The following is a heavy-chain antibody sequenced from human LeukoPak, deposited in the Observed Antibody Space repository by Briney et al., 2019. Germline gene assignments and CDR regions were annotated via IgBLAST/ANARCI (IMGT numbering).Heavy chain of an antibody. CDR1: GGSISSGGYS. Sequence: PSETLSLTCTVSGGSISSGGYSWSWIRQHPGKGLEWIGYIYYSGSTYYNPSLKSRVTISVDTSKNQFSLKLSSVTAADTAVYYCARGITTVTTHFDYWGQGTLVTVSS. D-gene: IGHD4-17*01. CDR3: ARGITTVTTHFDY. CDR2: IYYSGST. J-gene: IGHJ4*02. V-gene: IGHV4-31*03.